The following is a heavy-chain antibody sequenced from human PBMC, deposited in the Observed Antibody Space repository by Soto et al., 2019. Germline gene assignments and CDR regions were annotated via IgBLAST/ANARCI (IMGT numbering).Heavy chain of an antibody. D-gene: IGHD3-10*01. V-gene: IGHV1-69*13. CDR1: GGTFSSYA. J-gene: IGHJ6*02. Sequence: GASVKVSCKASGGTFSSYAISWVRQAPGQGLEWMGGIIPIFGTANYAQKFQGRVTITADESTSTAYMELSSLRSEDTAVYYCARGRGSGSYPPVINYYSYGMDVWGQGTTVTVSS. CDR2: IIPIFGTA. CDR3: ARGRGSGSYPPVINYYSYGMDV.